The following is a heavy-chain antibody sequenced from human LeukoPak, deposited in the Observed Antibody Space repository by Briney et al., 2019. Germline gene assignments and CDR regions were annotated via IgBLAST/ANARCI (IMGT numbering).Heavy chain of an antibody. CDR3: AQDFRDPYYYDSSGYYGY. CDR1: GFTFSSYA. CDR2: ISGSGGST. V-gene: IGHV3-23*01. Sequence: PGGSLRLSCAASGFTFSSYAMSWVRQAPGKGLEWVSAISGSGGSTYYADSVKGRFTISRDNSKNTLYLQMNSLRAEDTAVHYCAQDFRDPYYYDSSGYYGYSGPGTPVTASP. J-gene: IGHJ4*01. D-gene: IGHD3-22*01.